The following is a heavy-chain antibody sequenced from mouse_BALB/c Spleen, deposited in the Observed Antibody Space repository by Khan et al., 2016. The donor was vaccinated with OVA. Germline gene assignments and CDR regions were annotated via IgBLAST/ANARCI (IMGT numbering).Heavy chain of an antibody. D-gene: IGHD2-1*01. CDR2: IFPGTGTT. CDR3: ARGYFGNYEFAY. J-gene: IGHJ3*01. V-gene: IGHV1S132*01. CDR1: GYTFTSYW. Sequence: QVQLKESGAELVKPGASVKLSCKTSGYTFTSYWIQWVKQRPGQGLGWIGQIFPGTGTTYYNENFKGKATLTVDTSSNTAYMHFSSLTSEDSAVYFCARGYFGNYEFAYWGQGTLVTVSP.